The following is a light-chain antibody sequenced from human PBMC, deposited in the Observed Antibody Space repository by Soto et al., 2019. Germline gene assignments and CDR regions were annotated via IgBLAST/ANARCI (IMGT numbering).Light chain of an antibody. CDR1: SNDVGAYNF. J-gene: IGLJ1*01. CDR2: DVS. CDR3: FSYAGSNIYV. Sequence: QSVLTQPPSASGSPGQSVTFSCTGTSNDVGAYNFVSWYQQHPGKAPKLMIYDVSKRPSGVPDRFSGSKSGNTASLTVSGLQAEDEADYYCFSYAGSNIYVFGTGTKVTVL. V-gene: IGLV2-8*01.